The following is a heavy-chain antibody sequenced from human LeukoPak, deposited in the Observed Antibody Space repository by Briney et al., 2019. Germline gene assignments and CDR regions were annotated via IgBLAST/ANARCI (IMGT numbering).Heavy chain of an antibody. CDR1: GFTFIIAW. Sequence: PGGSLRLSCADSGFTFIIAWVSRVRQAPGKGLEWVGRFKSKTDGGTTDYAAPVKGRFTISRDDSKNTLYLQMNSLKTEDTAVYYCTTGDYDFWSGYPHWGQGTLVTVSS. CDR2: FKSKTDGGTT. CDR3: TTGDYDFWSGYPH. D-gene: IGHD3-3*01. J-gene: IGHJ4*02. V-gene: IGHV3-15*01.